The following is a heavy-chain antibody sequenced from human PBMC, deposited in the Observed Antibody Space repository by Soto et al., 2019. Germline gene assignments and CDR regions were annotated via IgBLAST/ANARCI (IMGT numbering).Heavy chain of an antibody. D-gene: IGHD2-15*01. CDR2: ISFSDGVT. CDR3: VKDDRILGRRYFDL. V-gene: IGHV3-23*01. J-gene: IGHJ2*01. CDR1: GFTFRSYA. Sequence: GGSLRLAGAACGFTFRSYAMTWVRQAPGKGLEWVSSISFSDGVTYYADSVRGRLTISRDNSKNTLFLQMNSLRVEHTAVYYCVKDDRILGRRYFDLWGRGTLVTVSS.